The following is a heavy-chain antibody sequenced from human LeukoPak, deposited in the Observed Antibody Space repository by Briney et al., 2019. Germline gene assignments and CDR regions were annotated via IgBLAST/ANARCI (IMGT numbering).Heavy chain of an antibody. CDR1: GFVFSHHG. CDR2: IISSSART. Sequence: GGSLRLSCAASGFVFSHHGMNWVRQAPGKGLERVSGIISSSARTYYADSVKGRFTISRDNSKNTLYLQMNTLSPDDTAVYYCAKLYGSGTYNNYFHYWGQGTLVTVSS. V-gene: IGHV3-23*01. CDR3: AKLYGSGTYNNYFHY. J-gene: IGHJ4*02. D-gene: IGHD3-10*01.